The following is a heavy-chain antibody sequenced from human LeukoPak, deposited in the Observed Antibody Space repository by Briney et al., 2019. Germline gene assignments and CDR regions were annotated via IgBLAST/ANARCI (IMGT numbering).Heavy chain of an antibody. CDR2: ISYDGSNK. Sequence: GGSLRLSCAASGFTFSSYAMHWVRQAPGKGLEWVAVISYDGSNKYYADSVKGRFTISRDNSKNTLYLQMNSLRAEDTAVYCCARDRRDSGIDYWGQGTLVTVSS. V-gene: IGHV3-30-3*01. J-gene: IGHJ4*02. CDR1: GFTFSSYA. D-gene: IGHD3-10*01. CDR3: ARDRRDSGIDY.